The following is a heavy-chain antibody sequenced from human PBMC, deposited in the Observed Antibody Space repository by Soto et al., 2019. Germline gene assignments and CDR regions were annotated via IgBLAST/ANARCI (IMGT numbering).Heavy chain of an antibody. J-gene: IGHJ4*02. Sequence: QVQLVESGGGVVQPGRSLRLSCAASGFTFSSYGMHWVRQAPGKGLEWVAVIWYDGSNKYYADSVKGRFTISRDNSKNTLYLQMNSLRAEDTAVYYCAREETGYYRYYFDYWGQGTLFTVSS. CDR3: AREETGYYRYYFDY. V-gene: IGHV3-33*01. CDR2: IWYDGSNK. CDR1: GFTFSSYG. D-gene: IGHD3-9*01.